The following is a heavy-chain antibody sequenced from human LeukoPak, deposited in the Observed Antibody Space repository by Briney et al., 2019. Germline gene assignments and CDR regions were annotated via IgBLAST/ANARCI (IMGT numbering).Heavy chain of an antibody. CDR1: GFTFSSDW. D-gene: IGHD3-10*02. V-gene: IGHV3-7*01. CDR3: AELGITMIGGV. J-gene: IGHJ6*04. CDR2: IKPDEGEK. Sequence: GGSLRLSCAASGFTFSSDWMIWVRQAPGKGLEWVANIKPDEGEKYYVDSEKGRFTVSRDNAKNSLYLQMNSLRAEDTAVYYCAELGITMIGGVWGKGTTVTISS.